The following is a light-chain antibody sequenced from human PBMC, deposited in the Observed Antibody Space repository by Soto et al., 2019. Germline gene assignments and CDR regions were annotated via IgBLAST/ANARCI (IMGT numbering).Light chain of an antibody. CDR2: AAS. J-gene: IGKJ1*01. CDR3: QQSYSTR. Sequence: DIQMTQSPSSLSASVGDRVTITCRASQSISSYLNWYQQKPGKAPKLLIYAASSLQSGVPSRFSGSGSGTDFTLTISRLQPEDFATYYCQQSYSTRFGQGTKVEIK. V-gene: IGKV1-39*01. CDR1: QSISSY.